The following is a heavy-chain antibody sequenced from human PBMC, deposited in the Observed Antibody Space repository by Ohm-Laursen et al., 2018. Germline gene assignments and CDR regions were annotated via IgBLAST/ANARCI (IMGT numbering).Heavy chain of an antibody. J-gene: IGHJ4*02. CDR3: ARGSWSGPIDY. V-gene: IGHV1-2*02. D-gene: IGHD3-3*01. Sequence: ASVKVSCKPSGYTFTDYYIHWVRQAPGQGLEWMGWINPNSGDTDYAQKFQGRVTMTRDTSISTAYMELSSLRSEDTAVYYCARGSWSGPIDYWGQGTLVTVSS. CDR2: INPNSGDT. CDR1: GYTFTDYY.